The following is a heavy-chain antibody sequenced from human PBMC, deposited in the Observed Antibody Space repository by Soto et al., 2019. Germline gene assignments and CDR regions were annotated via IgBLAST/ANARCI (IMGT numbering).Heavy chain of an antibody. D-gene: IGHD2-15*01. CDR2: INGGNGDT. J-gene: IGHJ6*03. CDR1: GYTFTNYA. CDR3: ARGCTGGSCYYMDV. V-gene: IGHV1-3*01. Sequence: ASVKVSCKASGYTFTNYAMHWVRQAPGQRLEWMGWINGGNGDTKYSQKFQGRVTITRDTSASTAYMELSSLRSEDTAVYYCARGCTGGSCYYMDVWGKGTTVTVSS.